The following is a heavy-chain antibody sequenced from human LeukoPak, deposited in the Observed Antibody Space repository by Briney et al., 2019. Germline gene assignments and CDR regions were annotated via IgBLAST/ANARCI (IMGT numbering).Heavy chain of an antibody. V-gene: IGHV1-2*02. J-gene: IGHJ6*02. CDR3: ARSRRNYYYYGMDV. Sequence: GASVKVSCKASGYTFTGYYMHWVRQAPGQGVECRGWINPNSGGTNYAQKFQGRVTMTRDTSISTAYMELSRLRSDDTAVYYCARSRRNYYYYGMDVWGQGTTVTVSS. CDR2: INPNSGGT. CDR1: GYTFTGYY.